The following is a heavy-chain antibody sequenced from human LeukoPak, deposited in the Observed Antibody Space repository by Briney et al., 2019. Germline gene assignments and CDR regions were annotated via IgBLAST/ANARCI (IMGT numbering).Heavy chain of an antibody. D-gene: IGHD3-16*01. J-gene: IGHJ4*02. CDR3: ARGHWDFDY. Sequence: GASVKVSCKASGYTFTDYYIHWVRQAPGQGLEWMGWISPNSGGTNYAQKFQGRVTMTRDTSISTAYMELSRLRSDDTAVYYCARGHWDFDYWGQGTLVTVSS. CDR2: ISPNSGGT. V-gene: IGHV1-2*02. CDR1: GYTFTDYY.